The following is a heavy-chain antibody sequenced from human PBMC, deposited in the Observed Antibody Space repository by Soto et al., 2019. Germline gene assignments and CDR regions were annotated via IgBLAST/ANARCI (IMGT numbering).Heavy chain of an antibody. CDR1: GFTFSSYA. CDR2: ISGSGGST. J-gene: IGHJ4*02. V-gene: IGHV3-23*01. Sequence: HPGGSLRLSCAASGFTFSSYAMSWVRQAPGKGLEWVSAISGSGGSTYYADSVKGRFTISRDNSKNTLYLQMNSLRAEDTAVYYCAKDLRGLGASSYFDYWGQGTLVTVSS. CDR3: AKDLRGLGASSYFDY. D-gene: IGHD1-26*01.